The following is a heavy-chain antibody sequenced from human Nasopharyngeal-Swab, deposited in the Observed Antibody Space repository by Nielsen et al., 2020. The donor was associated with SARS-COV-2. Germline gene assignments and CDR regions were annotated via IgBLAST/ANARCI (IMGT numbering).Heavy chain of an antibody. Sequence: WVRQAPGQGLEWMGGIIPILGIANYAQKFQGRVTITADKPTSTAYMELRSLRSDDTAVYYCARDLSSIAVAGNWGQGTLVTVSS. J-gene: IGHJ4*02. V-gene: IGHV1-69*10. D-gene: IGHD6-19*01. CDR2: IIPILGIA. CDR3: ARDLSSIAVAGN.